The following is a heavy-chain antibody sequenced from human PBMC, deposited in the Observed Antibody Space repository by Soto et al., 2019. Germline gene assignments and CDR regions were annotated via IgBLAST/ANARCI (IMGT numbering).Heavy chain of an antibody. CDR3: GSDDYELFPY. D-gene: IGHD3-22*01. Sequence: ASVKVYCKASGYSISAYYIHWVRQAPGQGLEWMGWIDPKNGGTVSAQKFQGRLTMTRDTSISTVYMDLSGLTSDDTALYYCGSDDYELFPYCGQGSLVTASS. V-gene: IGHV1-2*02. J-gene: IGHJ4*02. CDR1: GYSISAYY. CDR2: IDPKNGGT.